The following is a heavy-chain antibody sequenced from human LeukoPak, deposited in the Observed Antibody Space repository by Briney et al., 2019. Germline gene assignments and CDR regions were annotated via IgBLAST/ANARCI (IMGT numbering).Heavy chain of an antibody. D-gene: IGHD2-2*01. J-gene: IGHJ4*02. Sequence: ASVKVSCKASGYTFTSYDINWVRQAPGQGLEWMGWMNPNSGNTGYAQKFQGRVTITRNTSISTAYMELSSLRSEDTAVYYCARGKWRYCSSTSCYVLDYWGQGTLVTVSS. CDR3: ARGKWRYCSSTSCYVLDY. V-gene: IGHV1-8*03. CDR1: GYTFTSYD. CDR2: MNPNSGNT.